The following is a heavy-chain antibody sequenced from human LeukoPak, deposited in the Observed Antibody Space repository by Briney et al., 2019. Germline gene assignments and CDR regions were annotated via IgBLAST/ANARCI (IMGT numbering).Heavy chain of an antibody. Sequence: SGGSLRLSCAASRFTLSTYWMSWVRQAPGKGLEWVAHIKQDGSQEYYVDSVKGRFTISRDNAKNSLYLQMSNLRAEDTAVYFCARGGGLDVWGQGATVTVSS. CDR2: IKQDGSQE. CDR3: ARGGGLDV. V-gene: IGHV3-7*03. D-gene: IGHD3-16*01. CDR1: RFTLSTYW. J-gene: IGHJ6*02.